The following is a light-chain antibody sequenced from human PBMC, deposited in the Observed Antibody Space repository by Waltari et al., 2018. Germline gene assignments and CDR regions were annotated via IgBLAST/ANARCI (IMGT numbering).Light chain of an antibody. CDR2: RAS. V-gene: IGKV1-5*03. CDR1: QSINTW. J-gene: IGKJ1*01. Sequence: DIQMTQSPSTLSASVGDRVIITCRASQSINTWLAWYQQKPGKAPRVLIYRASSLEVGVPSRFSVSGSGTEFTLTISGLQPDDFATYYCQQYNSYSTFGQGTRVEIK. CDR3: QQYNSYST.